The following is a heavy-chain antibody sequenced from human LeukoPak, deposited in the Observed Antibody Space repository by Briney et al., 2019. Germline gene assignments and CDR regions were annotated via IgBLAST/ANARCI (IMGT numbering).Heavy chain of an antibody. CDR3: ARYLGYCSSSSCYAFDY. J-gene: IGHJ4*02. Sequence: SQTLSLTCTVSGGSISSGGYFWTWIRQHTEKGLEWIGYIYYTGNTYYNPSLKSRVAISVDTSKNQFSLKLSSVTAADTAVYYCARYLGYCSSSSCYAFDYWGQGTLVTVSS. V-gene: IGHV4-31*03. CDR2: IYYTGNT. D-gene: IGHD2-2*01. CDR1: GGSISSGGYF.